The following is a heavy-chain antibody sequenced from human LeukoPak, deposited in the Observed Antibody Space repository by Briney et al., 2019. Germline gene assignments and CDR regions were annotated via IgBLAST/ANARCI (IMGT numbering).Heavy chain of an antibody. CDR3: ARDGVTSSVDY. Sequence: GGSLRLSCAASGFTFSDYYMSWIRQAPGRGLEWISFISSGSSTIYYRDSVKGRFTISRDNAKKSLFLQMNSLRAEDTAVYYCARDGVTSSVDYWGQGTLVTVSS. V-gene: IGHV3-11*04. CDR1: GFTFSDYY. D-gene: IGHD2-21*02. J-gene: IGHJ4*02. CDR2: ISSGSSTI.